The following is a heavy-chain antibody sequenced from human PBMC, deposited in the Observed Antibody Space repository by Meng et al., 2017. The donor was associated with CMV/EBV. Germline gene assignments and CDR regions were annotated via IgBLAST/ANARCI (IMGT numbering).Heavy chain of an antibody. D-gene: IGHD6-6*01. CDR1: GFTFSSYS. J-gene: IGHJ4*02. V-gene: IGHV3-21*01. CDR3: ARDPGRIAARPWY. CDR2: ISSSSSYI. Sequence: GGSLRLSCAASGFTFSSYSMNWVRQAPGKGLEWVSSISSSSSYIYYADSVKGRLTISRDNAKNSLYLQMNSLRAEDTAVYYCARDPGRIAARPWYWGQGTLVTVSS.